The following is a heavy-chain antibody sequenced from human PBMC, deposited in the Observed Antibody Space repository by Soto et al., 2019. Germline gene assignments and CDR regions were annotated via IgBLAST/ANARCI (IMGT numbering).Heavy chain of an antibody. D-gene: IGHD3-3*02. CDR2: IYYSGTT. CDR1: GGSISSGDYY. V-gene: IGHV4-31*03. J-gene: IGHJ6*02. CDR3: ARDVPLDREYGMDV. Sequence: QVQLQESGPGLVKPSQTLSLTCTVSGGSISSGDYYWSWIRQHPGKGLEWIGYIYYSGTTYYSPSLKSRVTISVDTSKNQFSLKLSSVTAADTAVYYCARDVPLDREYGMDVWGQGTTVTVSS.